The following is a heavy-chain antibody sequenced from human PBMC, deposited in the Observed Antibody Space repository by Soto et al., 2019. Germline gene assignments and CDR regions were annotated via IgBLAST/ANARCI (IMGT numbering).Heavy chain of an antibody. D-gene: IGHD3-10*02. CDR2: SYQREST. V-gene: IGHV4-4*02. Sequence: QVQLQESGPGLVKPSGTLSLTCAVPGGSISSSNWWSWVRQPPGKGLEWIWESYQRESTNYNPSLKSRVITSVDKSKSQFSLKLSSVTAADTAVYYCASVRGGYYYAMDVWGQGTTVTVSS. J-gene: IGHJ6*02. CDR1: GGSISSSNW. CDR3: ASVRGGYYYAMDV.